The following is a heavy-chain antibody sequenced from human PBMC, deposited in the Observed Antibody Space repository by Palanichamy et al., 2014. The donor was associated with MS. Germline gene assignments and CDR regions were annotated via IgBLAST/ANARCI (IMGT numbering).Heavy chain of an antibody. D-gene: IGHD6-13*01. CDR3: ARGGSSWHILVDQ. J-gene: IGHJ4*02. V-gene: IGHV3-66*02. CDR2: IYSGGST. Sequence: EVQLVESGGGLVQPGGSLRLSCAASGFTVSSNYMNWVRQAPGKGLEWVSVIYSGGSTYYAASVKGRFTISRDNSKNALYLQMNSLRAEDTAVYYCARGGSSWHILVDQWGQGTLVTVSS. CDR1: GFTVSSNY.